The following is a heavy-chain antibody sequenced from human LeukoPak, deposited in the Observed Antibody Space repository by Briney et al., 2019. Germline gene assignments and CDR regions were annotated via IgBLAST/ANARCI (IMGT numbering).Heavy chain of an antibody. D-gene: IGHD2-15*01. J-gene: IGHJ4*02. CDR2: ISGSGGST. CDR3: ATRVVVAAKGFDY. CDR1: GFTFSSYA. Sequence: PGGSLRLSCAASGFTFSSYAMSWVRQAPGKGLEWVSAISGSGGSTYYADSVKGRFTISRDNSRNTLYLQMNSLRAEDTAVYYCATRVVVAAKGFDYWGQGTLVTVSS. V-gene: IGHV3-23*01.